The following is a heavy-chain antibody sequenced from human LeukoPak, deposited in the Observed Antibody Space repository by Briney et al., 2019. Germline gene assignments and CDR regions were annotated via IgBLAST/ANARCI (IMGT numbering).Heavy chain of an antibody. V-gene: IGHV3-23*01. CDR2: VIGSGFTT. D-gene: IGHD5-24*01. J-gene: IGHJ4*02. Sequence: GGSLRLSCAASGFTFSSSAMSWVRQAPGKGLEWVSGVIGSGFTTHYADSVKGRFTISRDNSKNTLYLQMNSLRADDTAVYYCAKDPERWLQLRLGFSDWGQGTLVTVSS. CDR3: AKDPERWLQLRLGFSD. CDR1: GFTFSSSA.